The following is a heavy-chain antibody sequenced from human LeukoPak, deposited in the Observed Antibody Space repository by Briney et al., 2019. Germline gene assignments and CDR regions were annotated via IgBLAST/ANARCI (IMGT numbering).Heavy chain of an antibody. CDR3: AKPRAGRDYYGSGSYYKPDLSFDY. V-gene: IGHV3-30*02. CDR2: IRYDGSNK. CDR1: GFTFSSYG. D-gene: IGHD3-10*01. Sequence: QSGGSLRLSCAASGFTFSSYGMHWVRQAPGKGLEWVAFIRYDGSNKYYADSVKGRFTISRDNSKNTLYLQMNSLRAEDTAVYYCAKPRAGRDYYGSGSYYKPDLSFDYWGQGTLVTVSS. J-gene: IGHJ4*02.